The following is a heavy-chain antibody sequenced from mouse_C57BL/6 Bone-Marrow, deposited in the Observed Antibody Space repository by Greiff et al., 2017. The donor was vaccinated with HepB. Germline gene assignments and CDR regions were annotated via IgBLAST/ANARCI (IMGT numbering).Heavy chain of an antibody. CDR3: VRRDGSSPFAY. D-gene: IGHD1-1*01. V-gene: IGHV10-1*01. J-gene: IGHJ3*01. CDR1: GFSFNTYA. Sequence: EVQVVESGGGLVQPKGSLKLSCAASGFSFNTYAMNWVRQAPGKGLEWVARIRSKSNNYATYYADSVKDRFTISRDDSESMLYLQMNNLKTEDTAMYYCVRRDGSSPFAYWGQGTLVTVSA. CDR2: IRSKSNNYAT.